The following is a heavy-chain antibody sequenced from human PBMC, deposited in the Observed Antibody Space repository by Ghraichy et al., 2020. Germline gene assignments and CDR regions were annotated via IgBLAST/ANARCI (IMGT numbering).Heavy chain of an antibody. J-gene: IGHJ4*02. V-gene: IGHV4-34*01. CDR3: ARGHFYYGSGVPTN. CDR1: GGSFSGYY. D-gene: IGHD3-10*01. Sequence: SETLSLTCAVYGGSFSGYYWSWIRQPPGKGLEWIGEINHSGSTNYNPSLKSRVTISVDTSKNQFSLKLSSVTAADTAVYYCARGHFYYGSGVPTNWGQGTLVTVSS. CDR2: INHSGST.